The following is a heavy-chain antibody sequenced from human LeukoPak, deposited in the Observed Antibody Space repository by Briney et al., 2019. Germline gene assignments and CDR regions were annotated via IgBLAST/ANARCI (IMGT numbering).Heavy chain of an antibody. CDR3: ARLAGGYCSSTSCSGWFDP. Sequence: GESLQISCKGSGYSFTSYWIGWVRQMPGKGLEWMGIIYPGDSDTRYSPSFQGQVTISADKSISTAYLQWSSLKASDTAMYYCARLAGGYCSSTSCSGWFDPWGQGTLVTVSS. CDR2: IYPGDSDT. CDR1: GYSFTSYW. J-gene: IGHJ5*02. D-gene: IGHD2-2*01. V-gene: IGHV5-51*01.